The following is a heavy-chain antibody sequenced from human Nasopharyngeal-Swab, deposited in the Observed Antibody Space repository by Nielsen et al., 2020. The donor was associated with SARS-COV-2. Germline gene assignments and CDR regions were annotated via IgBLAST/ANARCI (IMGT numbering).Heavy chain of an antibody. V-gene: IGHV4-34*01. J-gene: IGHJ5*02. CDR2: INHSGST. CDR1: GGSFSGYY. CDR3: ARAPYGIDP. D-gene: IGHD4-17*01. Sequence: SETLSLICAVYGGSFSGYYWSWIRQPPGKGLEWIGEINHSGSTNYNPSLKSRVTISVDTSKNQFSLKLSSVTAADTAVYYCARAPYGIDPWGQGTLVTVSS.